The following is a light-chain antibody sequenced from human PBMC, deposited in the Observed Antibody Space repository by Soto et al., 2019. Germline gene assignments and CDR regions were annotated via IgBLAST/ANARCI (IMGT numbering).Light chain of an antibody. CDR1: NIRSKN. CDR3: QVWDSGSVV. Sequence: SYELTQPLSVSVALGQTAKITCEGVNIRSKNVHWYQQKAGQAPVVVINRDFNRPSGIPERISGSNSGNTATLTITSAQAGDEADYYCQVWDSGSVVFGGGT. V-gene: IGLV3-9*01. CDR2: RDF. J-gene: IGLJ2*01.